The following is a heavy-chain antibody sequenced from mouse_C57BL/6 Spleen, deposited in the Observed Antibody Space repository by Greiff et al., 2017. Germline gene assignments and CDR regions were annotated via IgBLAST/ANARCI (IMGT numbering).Heavy chain of an antibody. CDR1: GYAFSSSW. J-gene: IGHJ2*01. Sequence: QVTLKVSGPELVKPGASVKISCKASGYAFSSSWMNWVKQRPGKGLEWIGRIYPGDGDTNYNGKFKGKATLTADKSSSTAYMQLSSLTSEDSAVYFCARDDGYDYWGQGTTLTVSS. CDR3: ARDDGYDY. V-gene: IGHV1-82*01. D-gene: IGHD2-3*01. CDR2: IYPGDGDT.